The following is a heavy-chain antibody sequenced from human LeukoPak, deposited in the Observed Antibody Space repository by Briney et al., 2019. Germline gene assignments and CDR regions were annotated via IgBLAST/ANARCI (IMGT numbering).Heavy chain of an antibody. D-gene: IGHD3-22*01. J-gene: IGHJ4*02. CDR2: IDNAGSTT. Sequence: GGSLRLSCAASGFTFSNYWIHWVRQAPGKGLVWVSRIDNAGSTTTYADSVKGRFTISRDNAENTLYLQMNSLRVEDTAVYYCVRSAFHAGSGNYYDYWGQGTLVTVSS. CDR3: VRSAFHAGSGNYYDY. V-gene: IGHV3-74*03. CDR1: GFTFSNYW.